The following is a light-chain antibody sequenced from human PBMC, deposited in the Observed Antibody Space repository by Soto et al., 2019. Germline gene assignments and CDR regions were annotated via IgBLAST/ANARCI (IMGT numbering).Light chain of an antibody. V-gene: IGKV3-20*01. CDR3: QQYGSSPTT. Sequence: EIVLTQSPATLSLSPGERATLSCRASQSVSSYLAWCQQKPGQAPRLLIYDASNRATGIPARFSGSGSGTDFTLTISRLEPEDFAVYYCQQYGSSPTTFGGGTKVDIK. J-gene: IGKJ4*01. CDR1: QSVSSY. CDR2: DAS.